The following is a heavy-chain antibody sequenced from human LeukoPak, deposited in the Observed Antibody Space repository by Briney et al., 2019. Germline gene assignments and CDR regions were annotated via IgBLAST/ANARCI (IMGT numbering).Heavy chain of an antibody. D-gene: IGHD3-10*01. Sequence: NPSETLSLTCTVSGGSISTYYWSWIRQPPGKGLEWIGYIYYSGITNYNPSLKSRVTISVDTSKNQFSLKLSSVTGADTALYYCAREYFSGSGSYEKWFDPWGQGTLVTVSS. J-gene: IGHJ5*02. CDR1: GGSISTYY. CDR3: AREYFSGSGSYEKWFDP. CDR2: IYYSGIT. V-gene: IGHV4-59*01.